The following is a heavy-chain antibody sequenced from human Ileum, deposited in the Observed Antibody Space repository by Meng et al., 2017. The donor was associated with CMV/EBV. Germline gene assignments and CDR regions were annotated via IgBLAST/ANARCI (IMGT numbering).Heavy chain of an antibody. CDR3: ARDSLEGDLFDY. CDR2: IYFGGVT. Sequence: SETLSLTCNASGFSTFWAWIRQPPGTGLEWIGGIYFGGVTYYNPSLKSRVTISVDTSKNQFSLKLSSVTAADTAVYYCARDSLEGDLFDYWGQGTLVTVSS. CDR1: GFSTF. J-gene: IGHJ4*02. D-gene: IGHD2-21*02. V-gene: IGHV4-39*07.